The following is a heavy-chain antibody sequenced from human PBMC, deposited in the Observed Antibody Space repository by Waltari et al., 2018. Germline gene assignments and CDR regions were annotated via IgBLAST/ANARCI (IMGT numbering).Heavy chain of an antibody. CDR1: GFTFSSYA. D-gene: IGHD2-15*01. V-gene: IGHV3-23*01. CDR3: AKGSRVVVVAATLYYYYGMDV. J-gene: IGHJ6*02. Sequence: EVQLLESGGGLVQPGGSLRLSCAASGFTFSSYAMSWVRQAPGKGLEWVSAISGSGGSTYYADCVKGRFTISRDNSKNTLYLQMNSLRAEDTAVYYCAKGSRVVVVAATLYYYYGMDVWGQGTTVTVSS. CDR2: ISGSGGST.